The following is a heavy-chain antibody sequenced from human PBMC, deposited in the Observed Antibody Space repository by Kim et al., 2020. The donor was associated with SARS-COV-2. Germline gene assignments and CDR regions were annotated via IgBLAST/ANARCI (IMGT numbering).Heavy chain of an antibody. CDR2: ISSNGGST. J-gene: IGHJ6*01. CDR1: GFTFSSYA. D-gene: IGHD3-9*01. CDR3: ARGELRYFDWLLTPVSM. Sequence: GGSLRLSCAASGFTFSSYAMHWVRQAPGKGLEYVSAISSNGGSTYYANSVKGRFTISRDNSKNTLYLQMGSLRAEDMAVYYCARGELRYFDWLLTPVSM. V-gene: IGHV3-64*01.